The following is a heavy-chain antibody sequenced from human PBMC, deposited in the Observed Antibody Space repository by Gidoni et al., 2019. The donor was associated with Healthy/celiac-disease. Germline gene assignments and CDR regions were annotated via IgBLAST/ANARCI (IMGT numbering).Heavy chain of an antibody. Sequence: EVQLVESGGGLVQPGGSLRLSCAASGITFSSSSMSWVRQAPGKGLGWVANIKQDGREKYYVDAVKGRFTISRDNAKNSLYLQMNSLRAEDTAVYYCARDLRNVVSTMVRGDWFDPWGQGTLVTVSS. CDR1: GITFSSSS. J-gene: IGHJ5*02. CDR2: IKQDGREK. V-gene: IGHV3-7*01. D-gene: IGHD3-10*01. CDR3: ARDLRNVVSTMVRGDWFDP.